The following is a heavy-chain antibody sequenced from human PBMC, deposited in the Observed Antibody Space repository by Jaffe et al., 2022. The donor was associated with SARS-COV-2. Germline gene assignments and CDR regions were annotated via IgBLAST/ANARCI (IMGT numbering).Heavy chain of an antibody. Sequence: EVQLVESGGGLVQPGGSLRLSCAASGFTFSSYSMNWVRQAPGKGLEWVSYISSSSSTIYYADSVKGRFTISRDNAKNSLYLQMNSLRAEDTAVYYCFSHGTNYYYYYMDVWGKGTTVTVSS. CDR1: GFTFSSYS. D-gene: IGHD1-26*01. CDR2: ISSSSSTI. V-gene: IGHV3-48*01. CDR3: FSHGTNYYYYYMDV. J-gene: IGHJ6*03.